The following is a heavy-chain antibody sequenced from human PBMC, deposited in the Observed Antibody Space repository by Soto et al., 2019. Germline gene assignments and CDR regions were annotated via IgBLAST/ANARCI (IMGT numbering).Heavy chain of an antibody. V-gene: IGHV2-26*01. D-gene: IGHD2-21*02. CDR1: GFSLSNARMG. J-gene: IGHJ4*02. CDR2: IFSNVEK. Sequence: SGPPLVNPTETLTLTCTVSGFSLSNARMGVSWIRQPPRKALELLAHIFSNVEKSYSTSLKSRLTISKDTSKSQLVLTMTNMDPVDTATYYCARTPTYCGGDCYSGYFDYWGQGTLVTVSS. CDR3: ARTPTYCGGDCYSGYFDY.